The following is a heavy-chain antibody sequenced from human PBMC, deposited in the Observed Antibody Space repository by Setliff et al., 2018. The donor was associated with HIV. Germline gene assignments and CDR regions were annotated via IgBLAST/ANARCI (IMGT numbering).Heavy chain of an antibody. V-gene: IGHV3-7*01. CDR2: IKQDGSEE. J-gene: IGHJ4*02. D-gene: IGHD6-19*01. Sequence: HPGRSLKISCAASGFTFSSYWMIWVRQAPGKGLEWVAKIKQDGSEEYYVDSVKGRFTISRDNAKNSVYLQMNSLRVEDTAMYYCTKDHLSGWASDCWGQGTLVTVSS. CDR1: GFTFSSYW. CDR3: TKDHLSGWASDC.